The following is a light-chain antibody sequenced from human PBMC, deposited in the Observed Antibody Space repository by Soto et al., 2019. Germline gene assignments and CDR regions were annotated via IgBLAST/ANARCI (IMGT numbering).Light chain of an antibody. V-gene: IGKV3-11*01. CDR2: EAS. J-gene: IGKJ2*01. CDR3: QQRTTWPWP. CDR1: QSVSNS. Sequence: EVVLTQSPATLSLSPGERATLSCRASQSVSNSLAWYQQRPGQAPRLLIYEASKRATGIPACFSGSGSGTDFTLTISRLESEDFTVYYCQQRTTWPWPFGQGTNLEI.